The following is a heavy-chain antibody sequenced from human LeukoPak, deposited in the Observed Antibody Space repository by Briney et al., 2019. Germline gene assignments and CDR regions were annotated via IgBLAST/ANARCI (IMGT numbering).Heavy chain of an antibody. Sequence: GGSLRLSCAASGFSFSDYYMTWIRQAPGKGLEWISYISSDSSAISYADSVKGRFTISRDNAKNSLYLQMNSLRAEDTAVYYCARGAGYDFWSGPRDWGQGTLVTVSS. CDR1: GFSFSDYY. V-gene: IGHV3-11*04. CDR2: ISSDSSAI. J-gene: IGHJ4*02. D-gene: IGHD3-3*01. CDR3: ARGAGYDFWSGPRD.